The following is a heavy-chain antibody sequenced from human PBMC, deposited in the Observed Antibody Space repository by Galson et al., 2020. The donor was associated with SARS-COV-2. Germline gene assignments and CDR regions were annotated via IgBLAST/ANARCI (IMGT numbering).Heavy chain of an antibody. D-gene: IGHD3-10*02. V-gene: IGHV3-30*17. J-gene: IGHJ4*02. CDR1: GFSFTLHP. Sequence: GGSLRLSCAASGFSFTLHPMHWVRQPPGRGLEWVAVISFDGKNEYYADSVKGQFTISRDNPKNTLFLQMNSLRQEDTALYYCARDMLGEKLEPDFWGQGTQVTVSS. CDR3: ARDMLGEKLEPDF. CDR2: ISFDGKNE.